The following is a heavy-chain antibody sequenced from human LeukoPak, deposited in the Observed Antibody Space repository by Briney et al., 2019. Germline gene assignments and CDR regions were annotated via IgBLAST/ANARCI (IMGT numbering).Heavy chain of an antibody. CDR1: GYIFINYF. Sequence: GASVTVSRKASGYIFINYFIHWVRQAPGQGLEWMGLINPNGGSTTYAQKFQDRVTMTRDTSTRTVYMELSSLRSEDTAVYYCVREDYGSAIKCPDYWGQGTLVTVSS. CDR2: INPNGGST. J-gene: IGHJ4*02. D-gene: IGHD4-17*01. CDR3: VREDYGSAIKCPDY. V-gene: IGHV1-46*01.